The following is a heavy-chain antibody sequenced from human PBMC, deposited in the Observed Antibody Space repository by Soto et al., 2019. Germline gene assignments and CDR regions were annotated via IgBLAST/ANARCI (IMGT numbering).Heavy chain of an antibody. V-gene: IGHV3-30*18. CDR1: GFTFSSYG. CDR2: ISYDGSNK. CDR3: AKAWDPFVVVPAAMAPWFDP. D-gene: IGHD2-2*01. Sequence: GGSLRLSCAASGFTFSSYGMHWVRQAPGKGLEWVAVISYDGSNKYYADSVKGRFTISRDNSKNTLYLQMNSLRAEDTAVYYCAKAWDPFVVVPAAMAPWFDPWGQGTLVTVSS. J-gene: IGHJ5*02.